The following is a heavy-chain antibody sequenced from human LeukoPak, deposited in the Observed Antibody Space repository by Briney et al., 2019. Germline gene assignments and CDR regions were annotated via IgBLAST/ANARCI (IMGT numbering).Heavy chain of an antibody. Sequence: GASVKVSYKASGYTFTSYGISWVRQAPGQGLEWMGWISAYNGNTNYAQKLQGRVTMTTDTYTSTAYMELRRLRSDDTAVYYCARGPHYGDYFDYWGQGTLVTVSS. CDR1: GYTFTSYG. D-gene: IGHD4-17*01. CDR2: ISAYNGNT. CDR3: ARGPHYGDYFDY. V-gene: IGHV1-18*01. J-gene: IGHJ4*02.